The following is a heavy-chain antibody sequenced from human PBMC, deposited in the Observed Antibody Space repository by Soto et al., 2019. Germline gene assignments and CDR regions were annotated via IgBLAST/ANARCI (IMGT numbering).Heavy chain of an antibody. CDR2: IYYSGST. J-gene: IGHJ6*02. Sequence: SETLSLTCTVSGGSISSGDYYWSWIRQPPGKGLEWIGYIYYSGSTYYNPSLKSRVTISVDTSKNQFSLKLSSVTAADTAVYYCARHGSIAARVPYGMDVWGQGTTVTVS. D-gene: IGHD6-6*01. CDR1: GGSISSGDYY. CDR3: ARHGSIAARVPYGMDV. V-gene: IGHV4-30-4*01.